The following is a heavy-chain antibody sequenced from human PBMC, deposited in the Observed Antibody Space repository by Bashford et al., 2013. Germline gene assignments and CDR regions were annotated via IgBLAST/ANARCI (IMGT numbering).Heavy chain of an antibody. D-gene: IGHD3-10*01. CDR2: ISWNSGSI. Sequence: SLRLSCAASGFTFDDYAMHWVRQAPGKGLEWVSGISWNSGSIGYVDSVKGRFTISRDNAKNSLYLQMNSLRAEDTAVYYCARDLRWFGELNRDYWGQGTLVTVSS. CDR3: ARDLRWFGELNRDY. J-gene: IGHJ4*02. V-gene: IGHV3-9*01. CDR1: GFTFDDYA.